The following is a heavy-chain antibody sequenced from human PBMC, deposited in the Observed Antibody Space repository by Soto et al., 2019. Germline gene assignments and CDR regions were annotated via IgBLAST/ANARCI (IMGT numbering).Heavy chain of an antibody. CDR1: GGSISSSSYY. D-gene: IGHD6-13*01. V-gene: IGHV4-39*01. J-gene: IGHJ6*02. CDR2: IYYSGST. CDR3: ASYSGSSWYYYYGMDV. Sequence: QLQLQESGPGLVKPSETLSLTCTVSGGSISSSSYYWGWIRQPPGKGLEWIGSIYYSGSTYYNPSLKSRVTISVDTSKNQFSLKLSSVTAADTAVYYCASYSGSSWYYYYGMDVWGQGTTVTVSS.